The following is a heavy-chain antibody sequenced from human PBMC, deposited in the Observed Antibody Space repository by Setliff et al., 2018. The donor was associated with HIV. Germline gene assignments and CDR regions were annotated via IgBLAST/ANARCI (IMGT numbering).Heavy chain of an antibody. CDR3: ARAEDTAMDDYYYMDV. CDR1: GYSISSGYY. CDR2: IYHSGGT. V-gene: IGHV4-38-2*01. J-gene: IGHJ6*03. D-gene: IGHD5-18*01. Sequence: ETLSLTCAVSGYSISSGYYWGWIRQPPGRGLEWIGNIYHSGGTHYNPSLKSRVTISVDTSKNQFSLKLSSVTAADTAVYYCARAEDTAMDDYYYMDVWGRGTTVTVSS.